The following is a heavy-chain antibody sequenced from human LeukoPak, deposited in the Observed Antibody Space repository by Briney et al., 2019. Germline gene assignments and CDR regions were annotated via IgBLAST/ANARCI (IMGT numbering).Heavy chain of an antibody. D-gene: IGHD2-2*01. Sequence: PGRSLRLSCAASGFTFSSHAMHWVRQAPGKGLEWVAVISYDGTNKYYADSVKGRFTISRDNSKNTLYLQMNSLRPEDTTVYYCARGGSTSCYSQQDYWGQGTLVTVSS. CDR3: ARGGSTSCYSQQDY. J-gene: IGHJ4*02. CDR2: ISYDGTNK. V-gene: IGHV3-30-3*01. CDR1: GFTFSSHA.